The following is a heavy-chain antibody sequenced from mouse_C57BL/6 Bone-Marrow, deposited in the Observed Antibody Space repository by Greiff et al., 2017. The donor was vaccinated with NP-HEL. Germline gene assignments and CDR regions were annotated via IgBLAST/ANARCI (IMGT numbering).Heavy chain of an antibody. J-gene: IGHJ4*01. CDR2: IDPENGDT. V-gene: IGHV14-4*01. D-gene: IGHD1-1*01. CDR1: GFNIKDDY. CDR3: TTGGSSPYAMDY. Sequence: DVKLQESGAELVRPGASVKLSCTVSGFNIKDDYMHWVKQRPEQGLEWIGWIDPENGDTEYASKFQGKATITADTASNTAYLQLSSLTSQDTAVYYGTTGGSSPYAMDYWGQGTSVTVSA.